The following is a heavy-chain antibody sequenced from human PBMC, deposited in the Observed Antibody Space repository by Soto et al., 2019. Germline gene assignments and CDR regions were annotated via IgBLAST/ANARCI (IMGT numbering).Heavy chain of an antibody. CDR3: ARSSGRFSDFDH. CDR2: INPNSGDT. V-gene: IGHV1-2*02. D-gene: IGHD1-26*01. Sequence: ASVKVSCKXSGYTFTAYDLHWVRQAPGQGLEWMGWINPNSGDTNYAQKFQGRVTMTRDTSISTAYMDLTRLTSDDTAVFYCARSSGRFSDFDHWGQGTLVTVSS. CDR1: GYTFTAYD. J-gene: IGHJ4*02.